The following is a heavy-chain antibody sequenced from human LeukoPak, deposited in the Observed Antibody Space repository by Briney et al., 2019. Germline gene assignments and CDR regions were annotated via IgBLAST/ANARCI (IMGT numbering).Heavy chain of an antibody. CDR1: GFTFSSYA. J-gene: IGHJ6*02. Sequence: RAGGSLRLSCAASGFTFSSYAMSWVRQAPGKGLEWVSAISGSGGSTYYADSVKGRFTISRDNSKNTLYLQMNSLRAEDTAVYYCAKEGGYSSGWYYYYGMDVWGQGTTVTVSS. D-gene: IGHD6-19*01. CDR2: ISGSGGST. CDR3: AKEGGYSSGWYYYYGMDV. V-gene: IGHV3-23*01.